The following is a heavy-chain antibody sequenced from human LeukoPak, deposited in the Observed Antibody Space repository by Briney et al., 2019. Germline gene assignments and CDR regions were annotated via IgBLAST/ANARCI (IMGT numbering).Heavy chain of an antibody. J-gene: IGHJ5*02. CDR2: IHYSGRT. D-gene: IGHD2-21*01. CDR1: GGSLSSSDYY. Sequence: PSETLSLTCSVSGGSLSSSDYYWGWIRQPPGKGLDWLGSIHYSGRTSHNPSLESRLTISVDTSKNQFYLKVNSVTAADTAVYYCARSGPNFGARGWFDPWGQGTLVTVSS. V-gene: IGHV4-39*07. CDR3: ARSGPNFGARGWFDP.